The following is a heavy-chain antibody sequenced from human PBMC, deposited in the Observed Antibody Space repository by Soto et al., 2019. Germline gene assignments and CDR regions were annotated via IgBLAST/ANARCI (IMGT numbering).Heavy chain of an antibody. CDR2: MNPTSGNT. CDR1: GYTFTKYD. V-gene: IGHV1-8*01. J-gene: IGHJ5*01. CDR3: ARSDGHTFNWLDS. Sequence: QVQLVQSGAEVKTPGASVKASCKASGYTFTKYDMNWVRQAPGQGLEWMGWMNPTSGNTGYAQKFQGRLTMTWDTAIGIAHMELSSLRNEDTAVYYCARSDGHTFNWLDSWGQGTLVTVSA. D-gene: IGHD2-2*02.